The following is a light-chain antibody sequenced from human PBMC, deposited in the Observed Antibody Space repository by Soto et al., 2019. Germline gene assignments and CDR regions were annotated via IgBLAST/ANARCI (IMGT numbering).Light chain of an antibody. J-gene: IGKJ5*01. Sequence: DIQMTQSPSTLSASVGERVTITCRARQSVSNWLAWYQQKPGKAPKVLIYDVSSLESGVPSRFSGSGSGTNFTLTISSLQPEDFAAYYCQQSYSAPITFGQGTRLEIK. V-gene: IGKV1-5*01. CDR2: DVS. CDR3: QQSYSAPIT. CDR1: QSVSNW.